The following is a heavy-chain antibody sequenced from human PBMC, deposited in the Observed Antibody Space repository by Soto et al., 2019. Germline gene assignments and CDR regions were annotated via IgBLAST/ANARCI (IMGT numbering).Heavy chain of an antibody. V-gene: IGHV4-39*01. Sequence: QLQLQESGPGLVKPSETLSLTCTVSGGSISSTSYYWVWIRQPPGKGLEWIGSCYYSGSTYYNPSLKSRVPLSVDTAETQFSLKLISVTAADTAVYYCARQVVDGTVAGSGSFDYWGQGTLVTVSS. D-gene: IGHD3-10*01. CDR2: CYYSGST. J-gene: IGHJ4*02. CDR3: ARQVVDGTVAGSGSFDY. CDR1: GGSISSTSYY.